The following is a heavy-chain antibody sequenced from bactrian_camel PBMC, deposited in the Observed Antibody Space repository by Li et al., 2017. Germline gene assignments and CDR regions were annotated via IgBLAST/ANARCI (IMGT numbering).Heavy chain of an antibody. V-gene: IGHV3S53*01. CDR1: GYTYRRNC. CDR2: IDSDGIA. Sequence: QVQLVESGGGSVQAGGSLKLSCAASGYTYRRNCMGWFRQAPGKEREGVAAIDSDGIASYADSVKGRYTVSRDNANNTVNLMMNSLKPEDTAMYYCAAVMPYDCYSRNWPQIVPPTAFWGQGTQVTVS. CDR3: AAVMPYDCYSRNWPQIVPPTAF. J-gene: IGHJ4*01. D-gene: IGHD1*01.